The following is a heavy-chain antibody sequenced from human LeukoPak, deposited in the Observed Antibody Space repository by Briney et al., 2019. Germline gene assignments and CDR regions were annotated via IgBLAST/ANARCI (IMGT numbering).Heavy chain of an antibody. CDR1: GFTFSSYA. D-gene: IGHD6-19*01. CDR2: ISGSDGST. CDR3: ATGTIAVPFDY. V-gene: IGHV3-23*01. J-gene: IGHJ4*02. Sequence: PGGSLRLSCAASGFTFSSYAMSWVREAPGKGLEWVSAISGSDGSTYYADSVKGRFTISRDNSKNTLYLQMNSLRAEDTAVYYCATGTIAVPFDYWGQGTLVTVSS.